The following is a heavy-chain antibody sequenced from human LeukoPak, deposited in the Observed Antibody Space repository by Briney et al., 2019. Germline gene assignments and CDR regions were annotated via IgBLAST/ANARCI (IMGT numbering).Heavy chain of an antibody. CDR2: VYYGGST. J-gene: IGHJ4*02. V-gene: IGHV4-39*01. CDR3: ARHDSYYYDARGHITLSFFDY. D-gene: IGHD3-22*01. CDR1: GGSISTSNYL. Sequence: PSETLSLTCSVSGGSISTSNYLWAWISQPPGKGLEWIGSVYYGGSTQYNPALQSRVTISIDTSKNQFSLKLNSVTAADTAVYYCARHDSYYYDARGHITLSFFDYWGQGTLVTVSS.